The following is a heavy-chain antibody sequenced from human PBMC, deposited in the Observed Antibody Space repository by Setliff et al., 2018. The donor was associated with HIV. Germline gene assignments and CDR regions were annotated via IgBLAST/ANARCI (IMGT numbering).Heavy chain of an antibody. CDR2: INCNSGGT. J-gene: IGHJ6*04. Sequence: ASVKVSCKSSGYTFTGSFMHWVRQAPGQGLEWMGWINCNSGGTYYAQNFQGRVTMTRNTSINTADMELRRLRSDDTAVYYCARSYIAFLSTWYYGMDVWGEGTTVTVSS. CDR1: GYTFTGSF. CDR3: ARSYIAFLSTWYYGMDV. D-gene: IGHD5-18*01. V-gene: IGHV1-2*02.